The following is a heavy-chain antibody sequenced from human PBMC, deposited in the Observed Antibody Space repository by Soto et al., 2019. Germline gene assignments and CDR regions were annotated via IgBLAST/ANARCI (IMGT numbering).Heavy chain of an antibody. D-gene: IGHD2-2*01. Sequence: PGGSLRFSCAASGFTFSDYAMSWVRQAPGKGLEWVSAIDGSSATTNYADSVKGRFTISRDNSKNTLFLHMSGLRAEDTAVYYCARDRRPSIYSGLAVWGQGTTVTVS. CDR1: GFTFSDYA. CDR2: IDGSSATT. V-gene: IGHV3-23*01. CDR3: ARDRRPSIYSGLAV. J-gene: IGHJ6*02.